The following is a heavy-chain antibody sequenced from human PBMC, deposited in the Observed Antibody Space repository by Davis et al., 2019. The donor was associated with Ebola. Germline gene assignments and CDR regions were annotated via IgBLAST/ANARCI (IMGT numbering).Heavy chain of an antibody. CDR2: IKQDGSEK. CDR1: GFTFSSYW. V-gene: IGHV3-7*01. CDR3: ARRSVRWAVGYFDY. Sequence: GESLKISCAASGFTFSSYWMSWVRQAPGKGLEWVANIKQDGSEKYYVDSVKGRFTISSDNAKNSLYLQMNSLRAEDTAVYYCARRSVRWAVGYFDYWGQGTLVTVSS. D-gene: IGHD1-26*01. J-gene: IGHJ4*02.